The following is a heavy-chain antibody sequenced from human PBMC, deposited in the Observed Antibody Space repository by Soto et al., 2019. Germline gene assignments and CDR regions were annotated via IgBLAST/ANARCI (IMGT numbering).Heavy chain of an antibody. D-gene: IGHD1-7*01. CDR2: IIPIFGTA. CDR3: ARGPGPVELARFDY. J-gene: IGHJ4*02. Sequence: QVQLVQSGAEVKKPGSSVKVSCKASGGTFSSYAISWVRQAPGQGLEWMGGIIPIFGTANYAQKFQGRVTXXEXEXXSPAYMELTSLRSEDTAVYYGARGPGPVELARFDYWGQGTLVTVSS. V-gene: IGHV1-69*12. CDR1: GGTFSSYA.